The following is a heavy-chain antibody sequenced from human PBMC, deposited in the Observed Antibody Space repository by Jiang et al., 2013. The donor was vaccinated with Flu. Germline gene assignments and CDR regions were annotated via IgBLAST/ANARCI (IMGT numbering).Heavy chain of an antibody. CDR1: GGSISSGDYY. CDR3: ARVVGDDIFDI. J-gene: IGHJ3*02. CDR2: IYYSGST. D-gene: IGHD1-26*01. Sequence: GSGLVKPSQTLSLTCTVSGGSISSGDYYWSWIRQPPGKGLEWIGYIYYSGSTYYNPSLKSRVTISIDTSKNQFSLKLNSVTAAETAVYYCARVVGDDIFDIWGQGDIGRRLL. V-gene: IGHV4-30-4*01.